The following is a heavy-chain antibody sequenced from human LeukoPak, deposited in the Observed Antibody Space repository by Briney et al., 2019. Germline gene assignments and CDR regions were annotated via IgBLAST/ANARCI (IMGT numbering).Heavy chain of an antibody. J-gene: IGHJ6*03. CDR1: GYTFTSYY. CDR3: ATHSPEWRYSGYYNFYYMDV. D-gene: IGHD5-12*01. Sequence: ASVKVSCKAAGYTFTSYYMHWVRQGPGQGLEWMGIINPSGGSTSYAQKFQGRVTMTREMSTSTVYMELSSLRSEDTAVYFCATHSPEWRYSGYYNFYYMDVWGKGTTVTVSS. CDR2: INPSGGST. V-gene: IGHV1-46*01.